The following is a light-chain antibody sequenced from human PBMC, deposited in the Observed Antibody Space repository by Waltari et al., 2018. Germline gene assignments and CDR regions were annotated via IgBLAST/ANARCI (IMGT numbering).Light chain of an antibody. J-gene: IGKJ4*01. V-gene: IGKV3-20*01. CDR1: QSVSSSY. Sequence: EIVLTQSPATLSLSPGERATLPCRASQSVSSSYLAWYQQKPGQAPRLLIYGASSRATGIPDRFSGSGSATDFTLTISSLEPDDFTVYYCQQYGRSPPTFGGGTKVEIK. CDR3: QQYGRSPPT. CDR2: GAS.